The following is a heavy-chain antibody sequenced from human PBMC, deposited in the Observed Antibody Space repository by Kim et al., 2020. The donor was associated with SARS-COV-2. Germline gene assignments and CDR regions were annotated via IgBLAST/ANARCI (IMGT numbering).Heavy chain of an antibody. J-gene: IGHJ4*02. D-gene: IGHD1-26*01. V-gene: IGHV3-30*02. Sequence: SVKGRFTISRDNSKNTLYLQMNSLRAEDTAVYYCAKDPAVGARVDYFDYWGQGTLVTVSS. CDR3: AKDPAVGARVDYFDY.